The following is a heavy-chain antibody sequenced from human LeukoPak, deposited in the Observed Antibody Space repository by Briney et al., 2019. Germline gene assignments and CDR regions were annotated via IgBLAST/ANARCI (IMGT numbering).Heavy chain of an antibody. CDR1: GGSISSSSYY. Sequence: PSETLSLTCTVSGGSISSSSYYWGWIRQPPGKGLEWIGSIYYSGSTYYNPSIKSRVTISVDTSKNQFSLKLSSVTAADTAVYYCARSHMVRGVHDALDIWGQGTMVTVSS. CDR2: IYYSGST. D-gene: IGHD3-10*01. CDR3: ARSHMVRGVHDALDI. V-gene: IGHV4-39*01. J-gene: IGHJ3*02.